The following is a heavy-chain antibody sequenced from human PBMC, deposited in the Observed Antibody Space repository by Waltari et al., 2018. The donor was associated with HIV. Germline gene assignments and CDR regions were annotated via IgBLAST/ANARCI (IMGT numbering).Heavy chain of an antibody. D-gene: IGHD3-10*01. V-gene: IGHV1-18*01. J-gene: IGHJ6*02. CDR2: INNYDGQT. CDR3: ARGVALVRGVKIRGHMDV. CDR1: GYTFSSYA. Sequence: VKLVQSAAEVKRPGASVRVSCTSSGYTFSSYAINWVLQAPGQGLEWMGWINNYDGQTNFAEKFQGRVTMTTDTAKSKAYMELRSLRSDDTAVYVCARGVALVRGVKIRGHMDVWGQGTTVTVSS.